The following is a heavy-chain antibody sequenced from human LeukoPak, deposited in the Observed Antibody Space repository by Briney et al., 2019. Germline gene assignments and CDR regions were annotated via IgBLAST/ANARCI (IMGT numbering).Heavy chain of an antibody. Sequence: SVKVSCKASGGTFSSYAISWVRQAPGQGLEWMGGIIPIFGTANYAQKFQGRVTITADESTSTAYMELSSLRSEDTAVYYCARDPGSYFPFDYWGQGTLVTVSS. CDR2: IIPIFGTA. D-gene: IGHD1-26*01. V-gene: IGHV1-69*01. CDR3: ARDPGSYFPFDY. J-gene: IGHJ4*02. CDR1: GGTFSSYA.